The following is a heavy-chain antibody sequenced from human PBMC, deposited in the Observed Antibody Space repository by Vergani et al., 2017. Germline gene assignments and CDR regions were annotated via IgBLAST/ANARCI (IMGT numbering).Heavy chain of an antibody. D-gene: IGHD1-1*01. CDR1: GGSVSSGEYY. CDR2: IYFNGNT. J-gene: IGHJ5*02. Sequence: QVQLQESGPGLVKPSQTLSLICTVSGGSVSSGEYYWNWIRQPPGKGLEWIGYIYFNGNTYYNPSLKNRVTISSDTFKNHFSLKLISVTAADPAIYYCARVGLDWDEVSWGQGALVSVSP. CDR3: ARVGLDWDEVS. V-gene: IGHV4-30-4*08.